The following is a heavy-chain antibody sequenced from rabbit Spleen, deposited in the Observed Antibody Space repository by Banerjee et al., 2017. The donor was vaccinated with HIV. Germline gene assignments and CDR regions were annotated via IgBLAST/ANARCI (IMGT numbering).Heavy chain of an antibody. CDR3: ARDSGSSFSSYGMDL. CDR1: GFSFSNSNW. D-gene: IGHD8-1*01. Sequence: QEQLEESGGDLVKPEGSLTLTCKASGFSFSNSNWICWVRQAPGKGPEWIACIDSGDSGGAYYASWAKGRFTISKTSSTTVTLQVTSLTAADTATYFCARDSGSSFSSYGMDLWGPGTLVTVS. J-gene: IGHJ6*01. V-gene: IGHV1S45*01. CDR2: IDSGDSGGA.